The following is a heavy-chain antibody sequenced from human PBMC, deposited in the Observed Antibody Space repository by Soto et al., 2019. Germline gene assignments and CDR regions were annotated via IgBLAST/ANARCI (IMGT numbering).Heavy chain of an antibody. D-gene: IGHD3-10*01. CDR3: ASMAMVRGVIFNYGMDV. CDR1: GGTFSSYA. J-gene: IGHJ6*02. Sequence: GASVKVSCKASGGTFSSYAISWVRQAPGQGLEWMGGIIPIFGTANYAQKFQGRVTITADESTSTAYMELSSLRSEDTAVYYCASMAMVRGVIFNYGMDVWGQGTTVTVSS. V-gene: IGHV1-69*13. CDR2: IIPIFGTA.